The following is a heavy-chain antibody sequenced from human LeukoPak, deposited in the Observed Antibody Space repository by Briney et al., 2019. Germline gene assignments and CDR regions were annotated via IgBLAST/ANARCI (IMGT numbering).Heavy chain of an antibody. J-gene: IGHJ6*04. Sequence: GGSLRLSCAASGFTFSSHWMSWVRQAPGKGLEWVANIKPDESEKYYVDSVKGRFTISRDNAKNSLYLQMTSLRAEDTAVYYCAKDHVDYYGMDVWGKGTTVTVSS. CDR2: IKPDESEK. CDR3: AKDHVDYYGMDV. D-gene: IGHD2-21*01. V-gene: IGHV3-7*01. CDR1: GFTFSSHW.